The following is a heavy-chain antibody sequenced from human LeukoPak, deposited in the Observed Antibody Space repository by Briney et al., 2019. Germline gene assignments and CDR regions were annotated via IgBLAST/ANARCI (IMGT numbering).Heavy chain of an antibody. V-gene: IGHV4-4*07. D-gene: IGHD2-2*02. CDR1: GGSISSYY. Sequence: SETLSLTCTVSGGSISSYYGSWIRQPAGKGLEWIGRIYTSGSTNYNPSLKSRVTMSVDTSKNQFSLKLSSVTAADTAVYYCARSVPAAISVGVWFGPWGQGTLVTVSS. CDR2: IYTSGST. CDR3: ARSVPAAISVGVWFGP. J-gene: IGHJ5*02.